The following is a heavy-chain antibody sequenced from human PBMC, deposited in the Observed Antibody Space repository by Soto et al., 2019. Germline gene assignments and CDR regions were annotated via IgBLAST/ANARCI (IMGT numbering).Heavy chain of an antibody. Sequence: QGQLVESGGSVVQPGRSLRLSCAASGSKFSNYGINWVCQVPGKGLEWVAVISYHSTYDHYTDSVRGRFTISRDNSKNTVYLQMNSLRAEDTAVYYCAKDRGYYSSSWPSYWGQGTLVTVSS. J-gene: IGHJ4*02. V-gene: IGHV3-30*18. D-gene: IGHD6-13*01. CDR3: AKDRGYYSSSWPSY. CDR2: ISYHSTYD. CDR1: GSKFSNYG.